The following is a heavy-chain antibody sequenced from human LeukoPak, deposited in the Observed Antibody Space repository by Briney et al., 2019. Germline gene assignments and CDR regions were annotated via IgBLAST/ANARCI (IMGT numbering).Heavy chain of an antibody. Sequence: PAETLSLTCTVAGGSVSSSSYYWGWIRQPPWKGLEWIVGVYYSGCTSYNTSLKSRVPISVDTSKKQFSLKLSSVTAADPAVYYCARLEGSGWPYYCYYGMDVWGQGTTVTVSS. CDR1: GGSVSSSSYY. D-gene: IGHD6-19*01. J-gene: IGHJ6*02. CDR2: VYYSGCT. CDR3: ARLEGSGWPYYCYYGMDV. V-gene: IGHV4-39*01.